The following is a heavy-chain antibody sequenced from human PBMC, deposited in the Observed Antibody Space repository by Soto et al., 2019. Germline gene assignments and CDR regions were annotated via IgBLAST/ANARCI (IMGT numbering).Heavy chain of an antibody. J-gene: IGHJ4*02. Sequence: SSETLSLTCTVSGGSISSGGYYWSWIHPHPGKGLEWIGYIYYSGSTYYNPSLKSRVTISVDTSKNQFSLKLSSVTAADTAVYYCAREIWTTVTTPPAYYFDYWGQGTLVTVSS. CDR3: AREIWTTVTTPPAYYFDY. CDR2: IYYSGST. V-gene: IGHV4-31*03. D-gene: IGHD4-17*01. CDR1: GGSISSGGYY.